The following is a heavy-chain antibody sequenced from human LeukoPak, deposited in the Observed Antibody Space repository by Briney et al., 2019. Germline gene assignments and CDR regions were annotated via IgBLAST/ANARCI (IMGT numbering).Heavy chain of an antibody. J-gene: IGHJ6*04. CDR1: GFTFSSYG. Sequence: GGSLRLSCAASGFTFSSYGMSWVRQAPGKGLEWVSSISGHSAYIYYTDSVKGRFTIPRDNAKNSLYLQMNSLRAEDTAVYYCAELGITMIGGVWGKGTTVTISS. CDR2: ISGHSAYI. D-gene: IGHD3-10*02. CDR3: AELGITMIGGV. V-gene: IGHV3-21*01.